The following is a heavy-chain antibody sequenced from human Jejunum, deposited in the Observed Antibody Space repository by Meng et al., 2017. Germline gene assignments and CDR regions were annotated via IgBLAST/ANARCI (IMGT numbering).Heavy chain of an antibody. D-gene: IGHD3-9*01. CDR3: ATSGRELRYFDWLLAY. CDR2: ITPLFGTA. V-gene: IGHV1-69*06. CDR1: GGTFTTSP. J-gene: IGHJ4*02. Sequence: SVKVSCKASGGTFTTSPISWVRQAPGQGLEWMGGITPLFGTANYAQKFQGRVTITADKSTSTAYMELSSLRSEDTAVYYCATSGRELRYFDWLLAYWGQGTLVTVSS.